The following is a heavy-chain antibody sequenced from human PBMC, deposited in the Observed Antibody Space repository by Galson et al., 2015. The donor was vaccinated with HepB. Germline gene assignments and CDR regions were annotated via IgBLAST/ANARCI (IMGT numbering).Heavy chain of an antibody. CDR2: INPNSGGT. Sequence: SVKVSCKASGYTFTGYYMHWVRQAPGQGLEWMGWINPNSGGTNYAQKFQGWVTMTRDTSISTAYMELSRLRSDDTAVYYCARGRVFATTVTSLGYWGQGTLVTVSS. V-gene: IGHV1-2*04. J-gene: IGHJ4*02. D-gene: IGHD4-17*01. CDR1: GYTFTGYY. CDR3: ARGRVFATTVTSLGY.